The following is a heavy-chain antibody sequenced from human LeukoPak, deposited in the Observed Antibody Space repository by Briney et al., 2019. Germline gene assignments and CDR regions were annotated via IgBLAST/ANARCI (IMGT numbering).Heavy chain of an antibody. CDR2: IYYSGST. Sequence: SETLSLTCTVSGGSISSYYWSWIRQPPGKGLEWIGYIYYSGSTYYNPSLKSRVTISVDTSKNQFSLKLNSVTAADTAVYYCARELYKIATAGTLGYWGQGTLVTVSS. CDR1: GGSISSYY. D-gene: IGHD6-13*01. CDR3: ARELYKIATAGTLGY. V-gene: IGHV4-30-4*08. J-gene: IGHJ4*02.